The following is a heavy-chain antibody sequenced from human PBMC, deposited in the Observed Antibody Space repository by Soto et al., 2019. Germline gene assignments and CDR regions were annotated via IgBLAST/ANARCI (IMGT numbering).Heavy chain of an antibody. J-gene: IGHJ1*01. D-gene: IGHD3-10*01. V-gene: IGHV4-30-4*01. CDR1: GGSISSGDYY. CDR3: AIGITMVRGVIIQYFKH. Sequence: QVQLQESGPGLVKPSQTLSLTCTVSGGSISSGDYYWSWIRQPPGKGLEWIGYIYYSGRTYYNPSLKSRVTISVDTSKYQFALKLRSVPAAETAVYYCAIGITMVRGVIIQYFKHWGQGTLVTVSS. CDR2: IYYSGRT.